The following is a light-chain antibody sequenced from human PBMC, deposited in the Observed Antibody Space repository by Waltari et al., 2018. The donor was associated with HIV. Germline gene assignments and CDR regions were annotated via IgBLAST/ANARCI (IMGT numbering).Light chain of an antibody. V-gene: IGKV4-1*01. CDR1: QSVFYSPSNKNF. Sequence: DIVMTQFPNSLAVSLGERATMRCRSSQSVFYSPSNKNFLSWYQQKSRQPPRLLIYWASTRENGVPDRFTGSGSGADFTLTISNLQPEDVATYYCQQYYGKFWTFGQGTKVEV. CDR3: QQYYGKFWT. J-gene: IGKJ1*01. CDR2: WAS.